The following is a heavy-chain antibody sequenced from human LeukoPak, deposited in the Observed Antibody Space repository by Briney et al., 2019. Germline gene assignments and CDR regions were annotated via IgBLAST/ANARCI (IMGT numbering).Heavy chain of an antibody. V-gene: IGHV3-11*01. CDR3: ARDSTRYSSSSWDYYYMDV. J-gene: IGHJ6*03. Sequence: GGSLRLSRAASGFTFNTHAISWVRQAPGKGLEWVSYISISGSTIYYADSVKGRFTISRHNAKNSLYLQMNSLRAEDTAVYYCARDSTRYSSSSWDYYYMDVWGKGTTVTVSS. CDR1: GFTFNTHA. CDR2: ISISGSTI. D-gene: IGHD6-6*01.